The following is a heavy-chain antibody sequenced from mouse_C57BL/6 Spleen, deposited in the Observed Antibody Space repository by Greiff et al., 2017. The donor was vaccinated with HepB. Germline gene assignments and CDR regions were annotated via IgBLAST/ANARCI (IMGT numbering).Heavy chain of an antibody. CDR1: GFTFSDYG. D-gene: IGHD2-4*01. Sequence: DVMLVESGGGLVKPGGSLKLSCAASGFTFSDYGMHWVRQAPEKGLEWVAYISSGSSTIYYADTVKGRFTISRDNAKNTLFLQMTSLRSEDTAMYYCATSYYDYDGGYAMDYWGQGTSVTVSS. J-gene: IGHJ4*01. CDR3: ATSYYDYDGGYAMDY. CDR2: ISSGSSTI. V-gene: IGHV5-17*01.